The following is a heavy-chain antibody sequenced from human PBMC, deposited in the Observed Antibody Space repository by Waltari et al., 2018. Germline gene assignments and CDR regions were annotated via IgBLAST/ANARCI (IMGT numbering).Heavy chain of an antibody. V-gene: IGHV4-59*01. CDR3: ARHDSSGYYYVQY. J-gene: IGHJ4*02. CDR1: GGSISSYY. D-gene: IGHD3-22*01. CDR2: IYYSGST. Sequence: QVQLQESGPGLVKPSETLSLTCTVSGGSISSYYWSWIRQPPGKGLEWIGYIYYSGSTNYNPTLNGRVTISVDTSKNQFSLKLSSVTAADTAVYYCARHDSSGYYYVQYWGQGTLVTVSS.